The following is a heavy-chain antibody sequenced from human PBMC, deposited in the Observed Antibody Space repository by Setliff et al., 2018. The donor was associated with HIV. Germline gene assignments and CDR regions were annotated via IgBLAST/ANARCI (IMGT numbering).Heavy chain of an antibody. CDR1: GYTFTSYG. Sequence: ASVKVSCKASGYTFTSYGITWVRQAPGQGLEWMGWTSGYNGNTDYAQNLQGRVTMTTDTSTSTAYMELRSLRSDDTAVYYCARAYPWGYVDYYYMDVWGKGTTVTVSS. D-gene: IGHD3-16*01. CDR3: ARAYPWGYVDYYYMDV. V-gene: IGHV1-18*01. CDR2: TSGYNGNT. J-gene: IGHJ6*03.